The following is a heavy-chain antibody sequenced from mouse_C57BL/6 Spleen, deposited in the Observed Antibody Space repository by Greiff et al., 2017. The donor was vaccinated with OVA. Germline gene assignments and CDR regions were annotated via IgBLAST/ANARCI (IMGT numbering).Heavy chain of an antibody. D-gene: IGHD2-1*01. CDR2: ISSGSSTI. J-gene: IGHJ1*03. Sequence: EVQLQESGGGLVKPGGSLKLSCAASGFTFSDYGMHWVRQAPEKGLEWVAYISSGSSTIYYADTVKGRFTISSDNAKNTLFLQMTSLRSEDTAMYYCARHYGNWYFDVWGTGTTVTVSS. CDR3: ARHYGNWYFDV. CDR1: GFTFSDYG. V-gene: IGHV5-17*01.